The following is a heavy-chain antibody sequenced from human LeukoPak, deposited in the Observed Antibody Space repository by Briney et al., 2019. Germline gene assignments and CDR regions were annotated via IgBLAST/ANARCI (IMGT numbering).Heavy chain of an antibody. CDR3: ARSGIAAAHYYYYYGMDV. Sequence: GGSLRLSCAASGFTFSSYAMHWVRQAPGKGLEWVAVISYDGSNKYYADSVKGRFTISRDNSKNTLYLQMNSLRAEDTAVYYCARSGIAAAHYYYYYGMDVWGQGTTVTVSS. V-gene: IGHV3-30-3*01. D-gene: IGHD6-13*01. J-gene: IGHJ6*02. CDR2: ISYDGSNK. CDR1: GFTFSSYA.